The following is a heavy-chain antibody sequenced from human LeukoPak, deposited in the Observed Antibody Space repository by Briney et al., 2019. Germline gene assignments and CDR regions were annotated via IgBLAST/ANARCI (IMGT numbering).Heavy chain of an antibody. V-gene: IGHV3-7*01. CDR3: AKEPAAGGPQDY. D-gene: IGHD6-13*01. Sequence: GGSLRLSCAASGFTFSSYGMHWVRQAPGKGLEWVANIKQDGSEKYYVDSVKGRFTISRDNAKNSLYLQMNSLRAEDTAVYYCAKEPAAGGPQDYWGQGTLVTVSS. J-gene: IGHJ4*02. CDR2: IKQDGSEK. CDR1: GFTFSSYG.